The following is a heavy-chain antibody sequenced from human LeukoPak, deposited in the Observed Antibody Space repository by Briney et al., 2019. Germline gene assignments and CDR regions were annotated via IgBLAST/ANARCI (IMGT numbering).Heavy chain of an antibody. V-gene: IGHV3-64D*09. Sequence: PGGSLRLSRSASGFTFSNYAIHWVRQAPGKGLEYVSAISRNGGSTYYADSMKGRFTISRDNSKNTLYLQMSSLSPDDTAVYYCVKWVSYDSSEAYGGQGSLVTVSS. D-gene: IGHD3-22*01. CDR2: ISRNGGST. CDR1: GFTFSNYA. CDR3: VKWVSYDSSEAY. J-gene: IGHJ4*02.